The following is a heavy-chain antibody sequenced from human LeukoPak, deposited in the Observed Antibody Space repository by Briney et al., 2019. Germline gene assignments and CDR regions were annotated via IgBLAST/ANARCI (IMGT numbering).Heavy chain of an antibody. Sequence: ASVKVSCKASGYTFTSYGISWVRQAPGQGLEWMGWISAYNGNTNYAQKLQGRVTMTTDTSTSTAYMELRSLRSDDTAVYYCARPRGGYCSNTSCQLFDYWGQGTLVTVSS. CDR3: ARPRGGYCSNTSCQLFDY. CDR2: ISAYNGNT. CDR1: GYTFTSYG. J-gene: IGHJ4*02. D-gene: IGHD2-2*01. V-gene: IGHV1-18*01.